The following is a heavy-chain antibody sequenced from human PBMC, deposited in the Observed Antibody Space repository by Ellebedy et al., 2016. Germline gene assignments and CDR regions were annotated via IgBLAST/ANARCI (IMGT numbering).Heavy chain of an antibody. Sequence: GGSLRLSCAASGFTFSKHAMNWVRQPPGKGLEWVSAISGSGGTIYYADSVKGRFTISRDNSKNTLYLQINNLRADDTAVYYCAKGASSGWYSGWFDPWGQGTRVTVSS. CDR1: GFTFSKHA. V-gene: IGHV3-23*01. J-gene: IGHJ5*02. D-gene: IGHD6-19*01. CDR2: ISGSGGTI. CDR3: AKGASSGWYSGWFDP.